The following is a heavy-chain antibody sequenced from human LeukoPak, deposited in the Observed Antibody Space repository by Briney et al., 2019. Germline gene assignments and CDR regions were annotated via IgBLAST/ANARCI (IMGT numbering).Heavy chain of an antibody. J-gene: IGHJ4*02. D-gene: IGHD3-22*01. V-gene: IGHV1-46*01. CDR2: INPSNGNT. CDR1: GYTFTNYD. Sequence: ASVKVSCKASGYTFTNYDINWVRQTPGQGLEWMGIINPSNGNTNDAQKFQGRVTMTRDTSTSTVYMELSSLRSEDTAVYYCARRSSSGPWYFDYWGQGTQVTVSS. CDR3: ARRSSSGPWYFDY.